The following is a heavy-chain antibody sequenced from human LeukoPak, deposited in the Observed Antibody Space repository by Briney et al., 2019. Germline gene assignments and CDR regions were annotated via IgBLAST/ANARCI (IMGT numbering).Heavy chain of an antibody. V-gene: IGHV1-46*01. D-gene: IGHD3-10*01. CDR2: INPSGGST. CDR3: ARDLGLLWFGELTYWFDP. CDR1: GYTFTSYY. Sequence: ASVKVSCKASGYTFTSYYMHWVRQAPGQGLEWMGIINPSGGSTSYAQKFQGRVTMTRHTSTSTVYMELSSLRSEDTAVYYCARDLGLLWFGELTYWFDPWGQGTLVTVSS. J-gene: IGHJ5*02.